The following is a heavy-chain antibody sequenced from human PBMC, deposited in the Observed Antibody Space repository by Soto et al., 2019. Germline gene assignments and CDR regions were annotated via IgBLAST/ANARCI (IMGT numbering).Heavy chain of an antibody. V-gene: IGHV4-31*03. CDR2: IYYSGST. Sequence: QVQLQESGPGLVKPSQTLSLTCTVSGGSISSGGYYWSWIRQPPGKGLEWIGYIYYSGSTYYNPSLKSRVTISVDTSKNQFSLKLSSVTAADTAVYYCARLLNYDSSGYYYGAIFDYWGQGTLVTVSS. D-gene: IGHD3-22*01. CDR3: ARLLNYDSSGYYYGAIFDY. J-gene: IGHJ4*02. CDR1: GGSISSGGYY.